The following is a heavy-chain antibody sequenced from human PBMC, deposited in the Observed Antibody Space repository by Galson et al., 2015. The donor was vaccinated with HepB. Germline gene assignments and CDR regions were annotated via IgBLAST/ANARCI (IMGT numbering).Heavy chain of an antibody. J-gene: IGHJ5*02. CDR2: ISRTSNYI. Sequence: SLRLSCAASGFTFSSYTMNWVRQAPGKGLEWVSCISRTSNYIDYADSVKGRFTISRDNAKNSLYLQMNSLRAEDTAVYYCARRSIKETGPPSSPLDPRGQGTLV. D-gene: IGHD1-1*01. CDR1: GFTFSSYT. CDR3: ARRSIKETGPPSSPLDP. V-gene: IGHV3-21*01.